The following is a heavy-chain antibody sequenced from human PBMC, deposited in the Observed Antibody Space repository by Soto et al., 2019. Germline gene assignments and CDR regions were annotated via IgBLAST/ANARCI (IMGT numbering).Heavy chain of an antibody. D-gene: IGHD1-26*01. CDR3: IGDGGATDWFDP. CDR2: ISSSSSTI. CDR1: GFTFSTYS. V-gene: IGHV3-48*02. Sequence: EVQLVESGGGLVQPGGSLRLSCAASGFTFSTYSMNWVRQAPGKGLEWVSYISSSSSTIYYADSVKGRFTISRDNAKKSLYLQMNSLRDEDTAVYYCIGDGGATDWFDPWGQGTLVTVSS. J-gene: IGHJ5*02.